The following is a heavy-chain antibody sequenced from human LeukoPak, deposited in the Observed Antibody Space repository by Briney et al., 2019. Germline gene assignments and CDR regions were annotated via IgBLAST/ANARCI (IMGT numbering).Heavy chain of an antibody. CDR1: GFTFSSYS. CDR2: ISSSSSTI. Sequence: GGSLRLSCAASGFTFSSYSMNWVRQAPGKGLEWVSYISSSSSTIYYADSVKGRFTISRDNAKNSLYLQMNSLRAEDTAVYYCARGRKVLWFGEKLGDAFDIWGQGTMVTVSS. CDR3: ARGRKVLWFGEKLGDAFDI. D-gene: IGHD3-10*01. V-gene: IGHV3-48*01. J-gene: IGHJ3*02.